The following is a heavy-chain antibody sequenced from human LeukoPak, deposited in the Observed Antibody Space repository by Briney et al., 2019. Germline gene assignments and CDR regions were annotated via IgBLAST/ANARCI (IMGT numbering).Heavy chain of an antibody. CDR2: IKSKTDGGTT. CDR1: GFTFSNAW. D-gene: IGHD1-26*01. CDR3: TTDGIVGATGYFDY. V-gene: IGHV3-15*01. Sequence: GGSLRLSCAASGFTFSNAWMSWVRQAPGKGLEWVGRIKSKTDGGTTDYAAPVKGRFTISRDDSKNTLYLQMNSLKTEDTAVYYCTTDGIVGATGYFDYWGQGTLVTVSS. J-gene: IGHJ4*02.